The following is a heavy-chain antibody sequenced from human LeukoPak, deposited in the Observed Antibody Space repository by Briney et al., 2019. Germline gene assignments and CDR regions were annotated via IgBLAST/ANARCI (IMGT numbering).Heavy chain of an antibody. CDR1: QFTLSNYW. J-gene: IGHJ3*02. Sequence: GSLRLSFAGSQFTLSNYWMHWVRQAPGKGLVWVSFINSDASTTAYADSVKGRFTISRDNAKNTLYLQMNSLTVEDTAMYYCARDMNVDTAMDIWGQGTLVTVSS. V-gene: IGHV3-74*01. D-gene: IGHD5-18*01. CDR2: INSDASTT. CDR3: ARDMNVDTAMDI.